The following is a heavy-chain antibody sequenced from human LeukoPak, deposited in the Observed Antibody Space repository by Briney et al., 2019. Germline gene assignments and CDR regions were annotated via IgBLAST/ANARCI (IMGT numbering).Heavy chain of an antibody. CDR3: ARYFCSSNTCYYFDY. D-gene: IGHD2-2*01. V-gene: IGHV4-61*02. CDR1: GGSISSGYYY. Sequence: SETLSLTCAVSGGSISSGYYYWSWIRQPAGKGLEWIGRIYTSGSTNYNPSLKSRVTISVDTSKNQFSLKLTSVTAADTAVYYCARYFCSSNTCYYFDYWGQGALVTVSS. J-gene: IGHJ4*02. CDR2: IYTSGST.